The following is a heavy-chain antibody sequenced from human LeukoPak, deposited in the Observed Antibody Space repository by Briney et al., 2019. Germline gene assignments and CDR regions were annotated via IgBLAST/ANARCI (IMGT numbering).Heavy chain of an antibody. D-gene: IGHD2-2*01. J-gene: IGHJ4*02. CDR3: ARHCSSTSCLDY. CDR2: IYYSGST. Sequence: SETLSLTCTVSGGSISSYYWSWIRQPPGKGLEWIGYIYYSGSTNYNPSLKSRVTISVDTSKNQFSLKLSSVTAADTAVYYCARHCSSTSCLDYWGQGTLVTVSS. CDR1: GGSISSYY. V-gene: IGHV4-59*12.